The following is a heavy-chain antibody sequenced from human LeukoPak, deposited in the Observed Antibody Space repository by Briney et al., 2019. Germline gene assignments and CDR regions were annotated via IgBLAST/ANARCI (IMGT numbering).Heavy chain of an antibody. CDR2: IYSGGST. Sequence: QTGGSLRLSCAASGFTVSSNYMSWVRQAPGKRLEWVSVIYSGGSTYYADSVKGRFTISRDNSKNTLYLQMNSLRADDTAVYYCARYNSGWYYFDYWGQGTLVTVSS. V-gene: IGHV3-66*01. CDR3: ARYNSGWYYFDY. D-gene: IGHD6-19*01. J-gene: IGHJ4*02. CDR1: GFTVSSNY.